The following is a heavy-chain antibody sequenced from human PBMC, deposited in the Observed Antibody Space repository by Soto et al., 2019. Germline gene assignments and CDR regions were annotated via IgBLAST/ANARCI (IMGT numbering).Heavy chain of an antibody. CDR1: GFTFSSYS. D-gene: IGHD2-15*01. V-gene: IGHV3-48*01. CDR3: ARGQTGTRGYCSGGSCADPIDY. CDR2: ISSSSSTI. J-gene: IGHJ4*02. Sequence: PGGSLRLSCAASGFTFSSYSMNWVRQAPGKGLEWVSYISSSSSTIYYADSVKGRFTISRDNAKNSLYLQMNSLRAEDTAVYYCARGQTGTRGYCSGGSCADPIDYWGQGTLVTVSS.